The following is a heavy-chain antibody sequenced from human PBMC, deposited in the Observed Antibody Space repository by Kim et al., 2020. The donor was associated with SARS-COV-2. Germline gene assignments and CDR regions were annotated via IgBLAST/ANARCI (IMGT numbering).Heavy chain of an antibody. D-gene: IGHD3-3*01. V-gene: IGHV1-2*06. CDR3: VRECLLERSLDP. J-gene: IGHJ5*02. CDR1: GYTFSVYY. Sequence: ASVKVSCKASGYTFSVYYIHWVRQAPGQGLEWMGRINPDIDGTNYAQKFQGRVTMTRDTSITTVYMELRSLRSDDTAVYYCVRECLLERSLDPWGQGSLV. CDR2: INPDIDGT.